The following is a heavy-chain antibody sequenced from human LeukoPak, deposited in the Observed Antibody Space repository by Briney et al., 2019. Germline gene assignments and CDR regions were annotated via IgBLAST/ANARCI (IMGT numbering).Heavy chain of an antibody. CDR2: IYYSGST. J-gene: IGHJ3*02. CDR3: ARGDRLRRLAFDI. D-gene: IGHD4-17*01. CDR1: GGSISSSSYY. V-gene: IGHV4-61*01. Sequence: SETLSLTCTVSGGSISSSSYYWSWIRQPPGKGLEWIGYIYYSGSTNYNPSLKSRVTISVDTSKNQFSLKLSSVTAADTAVYYCARGDRLRRLAFDIWGQGTMVTVSS.